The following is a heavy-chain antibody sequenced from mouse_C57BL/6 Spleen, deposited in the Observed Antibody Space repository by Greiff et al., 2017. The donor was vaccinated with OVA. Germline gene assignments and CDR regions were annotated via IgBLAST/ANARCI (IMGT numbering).Heavy chain of an antibody. V-gene: IGHV5-9-1*02. CDR3: TSDQAAQAPPFYFDY. CDR2: IRSGGDYI. Sequence: EVQLMESGEGLVKPGGSLKFSCAASGFTFSSYAMSWVRQTPEKRLEWVAYIRSGGDYIYYADTVKRRFTISRDNARNTLYLKMSSLKSEDSAMYYCTSDQAAQAPPFYFDYWGQGTTLTVSA. CDR1: GFTFSSYA. J-gene: IGHJ2*01. D-gene: IGHD3-2*02.